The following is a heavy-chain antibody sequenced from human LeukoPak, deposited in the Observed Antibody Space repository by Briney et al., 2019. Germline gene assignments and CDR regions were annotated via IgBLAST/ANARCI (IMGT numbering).Heavy chain of an antibody. D-gene: IGHD6-13*01. V-gene: IGHV1-8*01. Sequence: GASVKVSCKASGYTFTIYDINWVRQAPGQGLEWMGWMNPKSANTGYAQKFQGRVTMTRNTSISTAYMEVTSLRSEDTAVYYCARGPPESSSSDYWGQGTLVTVSS. CDR2: MNPKSANT. J-gene: IGHJ4*02. CDR1: GYTFTIYD. CDR3: ARGPPESSSSDY.